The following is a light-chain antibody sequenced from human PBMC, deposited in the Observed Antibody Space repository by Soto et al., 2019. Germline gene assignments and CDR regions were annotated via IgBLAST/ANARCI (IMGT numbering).Light chain of an antibody. CDR1: QSISIW. Sequence: DIQMTQSPSTLSANVGDRVTITCRASQSISIWLAWYQQKPGRAPKFLIYKASDLENGVPSRFSGSGSGTEFALTISSLQPDDFATYYCQQYDSYPLTFGGGTKVAIK. CDR2: KAS. V-gene: IGKV1-5*03. CDR3: QQYDSYPLT. J-gene: IGKJ4*01.